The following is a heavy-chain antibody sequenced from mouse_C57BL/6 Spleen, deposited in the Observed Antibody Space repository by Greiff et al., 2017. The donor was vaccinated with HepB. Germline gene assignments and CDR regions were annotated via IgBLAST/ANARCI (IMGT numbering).Heavy chain of an antibody. V-gene: IGHV1-82*01. CDR3: ARSGYGSSYFDY. CDR2: IYPGDGDT. D-gene: IGHD1-1*01. J-gene: IGHJ2*01. CDR1: GYAFSSSW. Sequence: QVQLQQSGPELVKPGASVKISCKASGYAFSSSWMNWVKQRPGKGLEWIGRIYPGDGDTNYNGKFKGKATLTADKSSRTAYMQLSGRPSEDSAVYFCARSGYGSSYFDYWGQGTTLTVSS.